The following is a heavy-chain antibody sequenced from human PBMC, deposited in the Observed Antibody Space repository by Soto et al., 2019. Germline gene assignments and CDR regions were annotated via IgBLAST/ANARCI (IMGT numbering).Heavy chain of an antibody. Sequence: SETRSLTCAVYGGSYSGYCRSWIRQPPGKGLEWIGEINHSGSTNYNPSLKSRVTISVDTSKNQFSLKMSSVTAADTAVYYCRGYSYGYPVKYYYYGMDVWGQGTTITVS. CDR2: INHSGST. CDR3: RGYSYGYPVKYYYYGMDV. D-gene: IGHD5-18*01. J-gene: IGHJ6*02. CDR1: GGSYSGYC. V-gene: IGHV4-34*01.